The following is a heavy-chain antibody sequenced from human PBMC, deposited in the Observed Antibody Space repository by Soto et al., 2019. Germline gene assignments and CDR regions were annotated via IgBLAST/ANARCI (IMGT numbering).Heavy chain of an antibody. Sequence: PEGSLRLSCVASGFTFSSYSMSWVRQAPGKGLEWVSGFRAGGDDGTTYYADSVKGRFTISRDNSKNTLFLQMNSLRAEDTAIYYCAKKVNSGSGSQYFDYFGQGTLVTVS. D-gene: IGHD3-10*01. CDR2: FRAGGDDGTT. J-gene: IGHJ4*02. V-gene: IGHV3-23*01. CDR3: AKKVNSGSGSQYFDY. CDR1: GFTFSSYS.